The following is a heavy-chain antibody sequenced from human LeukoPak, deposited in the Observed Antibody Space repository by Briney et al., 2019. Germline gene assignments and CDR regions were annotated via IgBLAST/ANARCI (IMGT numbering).Heavy chain of an antibody. CDR1: GFTFSSYS. CDR2: ISSSSSYI. CDR3: ARDISSSWKYNSFDP. V-gene: IGHV3-21*01. D-gene: IGHD6-13*01. Sequence: PGGSLRLSCAASGFTFSSYSMNWVRQAPGKGLEWVSSISSSSSYIYYADSVKGRFTISRDNAKNSLYLQMNSLRAEDTAVYYCARDISSSWKYNSFDPWGQGTLVAVSS. J-gene: IGHJ5*02.